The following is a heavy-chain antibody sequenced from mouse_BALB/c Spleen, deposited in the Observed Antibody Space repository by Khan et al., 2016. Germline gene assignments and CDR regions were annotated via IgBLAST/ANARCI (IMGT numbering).Heavy chain of an antibody. Sequence: EVQLQESGPGLVKPSQSLSLTCTVTGYSITSDYAWNWIRQFPGNKLEWMGYISYSGSTSYNPSLKSRISITRDTSKNQFFLQLTSVTTEDTATYYCARRDYGSSYYAMDYWGQGTSVTVSS. CDR3: ARRDYGSSYYAMDY. CDR2: ISYSGST. V-gene: IGHV3-2*02. J-gene: IGHJ4*01. D-gene: IGHD1-1*01. CDR1: GYSITSDYA.